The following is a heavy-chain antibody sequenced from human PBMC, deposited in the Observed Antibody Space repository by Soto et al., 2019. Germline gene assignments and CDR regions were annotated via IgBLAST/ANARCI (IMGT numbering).Heavy chain of an antibody. CDR3: WRELVVVVPAAIGYWFDS. J-gene: IGHJ5*01. CDR2: IYYSGST. D-gene: IGHD2-2*02. V-gene: IGHV4-59*01. CDR1: GVSISSYS. Sequence: WETLSLTCTGSGVSISSYSLHWVRQPPGKGLEWVGYIYYSGSTNYNPSLKRRVTISLDTNNNKFFLKLISITAADKTAYYCWRELVVVVPAAIGYWFDSLGQGTLVTVSS.